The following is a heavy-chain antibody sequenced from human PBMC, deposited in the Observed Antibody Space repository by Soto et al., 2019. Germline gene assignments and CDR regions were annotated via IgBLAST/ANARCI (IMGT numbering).Heavy chain of an antibody. CDR2: LNPNSGDT. V-gene: IGHV1-8*01. J-gene: IGHJ4*02. Sequence: QVQLVQSGAEVKKPGASVKVSCKASGYTFSSYDINWVRQATGQGLEWMGWLNPNSGDTGYAQKFQGRVTLTRNTSINTAYIDLSSLTSDDTAVSYCATSGGGWYLYWGQGTLVTVSS. CDR1: GYTFSSYD. D-gene: IGHD6-19*01. CDR3: ATSGGGWYLY.